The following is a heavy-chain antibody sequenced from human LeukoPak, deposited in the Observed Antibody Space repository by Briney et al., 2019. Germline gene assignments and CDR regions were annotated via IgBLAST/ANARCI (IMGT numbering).Heavy chain of an antibody. Sequence: SETLSLTCTVSGGSISSYYWSWIRQPPGKGLEWIAYISDLGSINYNPSLKSRVTISLDTSKNQFSLKLSSVTAADTAVYYCAGHHPRNTVDFWGQGTLVTVSS. V-gene: IGHV4-59*08. CDR1: GGSISSYY. CDR3: AGHHPRNTVDF. D-gene: IGHD2/OR15-2a*01. J-gene: IGHJ4*02. CDR2: ISDLGSI.